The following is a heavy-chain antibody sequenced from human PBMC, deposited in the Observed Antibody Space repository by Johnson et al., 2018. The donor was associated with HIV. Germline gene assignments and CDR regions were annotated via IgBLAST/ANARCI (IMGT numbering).Heavy chain of an antibody. Sequence: QVQLVESGGGVVQPGRSLRLSCAASEFTFSNYAMHWVRQAPGKGLEWVAFIRYDGSNKYYADSVKGRFTISRDNSKNTLYLQMNSLRAEDTAVYYCAKDVGNYWPDAFDIWGQGTMVTVSS. D-gene: IGHD3-22*01. J-gene: IGHJ3*02. CDR2: IRYDGSNK. V-gene: IGHV3-30*02. CDR3: AKDVGNYWPDAFDI. CDR1: EFTFSNYA.